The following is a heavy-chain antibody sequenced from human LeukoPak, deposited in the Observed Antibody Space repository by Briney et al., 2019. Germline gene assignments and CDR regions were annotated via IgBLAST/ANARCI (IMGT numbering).Heavy chain of an antibody. CDR2: ISSSSDTI. J-gene: IGHJ4*02. Sequence: GGSLRLSCAASGFTFSTYNMIWVRQAPGKGLEWVSSISSSSDTIYYADSVKGRFTISRDNAKNSLNLQMSSLRAEDTAVYYCARDKPYSGSSYDFDFWGQGTLVTVSS. CDR3: ARDKPYSGSSYDFDF. D-gene: IGHD1-26*01. V-gene: IGHV3-48*01. CDR1: GFTFSTYN.